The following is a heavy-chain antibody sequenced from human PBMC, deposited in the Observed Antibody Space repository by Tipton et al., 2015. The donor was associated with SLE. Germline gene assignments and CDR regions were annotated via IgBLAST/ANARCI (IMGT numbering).Heavy chain of an antibody. CDR2: ISKSGRT. J-gene: IGHJ6*03. D-gene: IGHD3-16*01. CDR3: VRDGATPYEYVWGRPPDYYMDV. V-gene: IGHV4-31*03. Sequence: TLSLTCTVSGDSISSYYWTWIRQLPGKGLEWIGYISKSGRTHYNPSLQSRLTMSLDTSKNQFSLKMTSMTAADTALYFCVRDGATPYEYVWGRPPDYYMDVWGKGSTVTVSS. CDR1: GDSISSYY.